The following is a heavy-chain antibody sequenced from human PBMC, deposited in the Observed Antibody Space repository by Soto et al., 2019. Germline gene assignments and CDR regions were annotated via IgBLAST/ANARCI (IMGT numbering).Heavy chain of an antibody. D-gene: IGHD3-10*01. V-gene: IGHV4-34*01. J-gene: IGHJ4*02. CDR3: ARLAITMVRGAPF. CDR2: INHSGST. CDR1: GGSFSGYY. Sequence: QVQLQQWGAGLLKPSETLSLTCAVYGGSFSGYYWSWIRQPPGKGLEWIGEINHSGSTNYNPSLKSRVTISVDTSKNQFSLKLSSVTAADTAVYYCARLAITMVRGAPFWGQGTLVTVSS.